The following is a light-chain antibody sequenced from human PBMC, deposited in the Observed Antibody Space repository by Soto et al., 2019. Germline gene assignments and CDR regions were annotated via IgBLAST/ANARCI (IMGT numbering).Light chain of an antibody. Sequence: DIQMTQSPSSLSASVGDRVTITCRASQGISRWVAWYQQKPEKAPKSLIYDASSLQSGVPSRFSGSGSGTDFILTISSLQPDDFATYYCQQYSSYPPTFGGGTMVEIK. CDR1: QGISRW. J-gene: IGKJ4*01. V-gene: IGKV1D-16*01. CDR2: DAS. CDR3: QQYSSYPPT.